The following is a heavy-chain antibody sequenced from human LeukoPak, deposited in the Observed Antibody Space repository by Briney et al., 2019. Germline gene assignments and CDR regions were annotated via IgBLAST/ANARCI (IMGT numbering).Heavy chain of an antibody. CDR3: ARESTIFGVVIHN. Sequence: PSETLPLTCAVYGGSFSGYYWSWIRQPPGKGLEWIGEINHSGSTNYNPSLKSRVTISVDTSKNQFSLKLSSVTAADTAVYYCARESTIFGVVIHNWGQGTLVTVSS. CDR1: GGSFSGYY. V-gene: IGHV4-34*01. CDR2: INHSGST. D-gene: IGHD3-3*01. J-gene: IGHJ4*02.